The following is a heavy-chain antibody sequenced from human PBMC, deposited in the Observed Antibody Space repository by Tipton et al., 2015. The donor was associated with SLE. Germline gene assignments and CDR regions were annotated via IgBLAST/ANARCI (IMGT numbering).Heavy chain of an antibody. CDR2: INHSGST. Sequence: TLSLTCAVYGGSFSGYYWSWIRQPQGKGLEWIGEINHSGSTNYNPSLKSRVTISVDTSKNQFSRKLSSVTAADTAVYYCARGYCSGGSCSYWYFDLWGRGTLVTVSS. V-gene: IGHV4-34*01. CDR3: ARGYCSGGSCSYWYFDL. CDR1: GGSFSGYY. J-gene: IGHJ2*01. D-gene: IGHD2-15*01.